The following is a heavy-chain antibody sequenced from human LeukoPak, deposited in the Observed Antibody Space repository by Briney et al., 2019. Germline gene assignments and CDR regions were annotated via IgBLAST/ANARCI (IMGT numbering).Heavy chain of an antibody. CDR3: ARMRSDSSGLFDY. CDR1: GFSLSTYGMR. D-gene: IGHD3-22*01. J-gene: IGHJ4*02. Sequence: SGPALVKPTQTLTLTCTFSGFSLSTYGMRVNWIRQPPGKALEWLARIDWDGDEFYSTSLKTRLTISKDTSKNQVVLTMTNMDPVDTATYYCARMRSDSSGLFDYWGQGTLVTVSS. V-gene: IGHV2-70*04. CDR2: IDWDGDE.